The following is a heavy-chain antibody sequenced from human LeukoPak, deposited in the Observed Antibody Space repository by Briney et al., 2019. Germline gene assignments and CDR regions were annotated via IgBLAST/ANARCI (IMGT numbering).Heavy chain of an antibody. CDR3: AREGNYGDYENDY. V-gene: IGHV3-23*01. CDR2: ISGSGGST. CDR1: GFTFSSYA. Sequence: GGSLRLSCAASGFTFSSYAMSWVRQAPGKGLEWVSAISGSGGSTYYADSVKGRFTISRDNAKNSLYLQMNSLRAEDTAVYYCAREGNYGDYENDYWGQGTLVTVSS. D-gene: IGHD4-17*01. J-gene: IGHJ4*02.